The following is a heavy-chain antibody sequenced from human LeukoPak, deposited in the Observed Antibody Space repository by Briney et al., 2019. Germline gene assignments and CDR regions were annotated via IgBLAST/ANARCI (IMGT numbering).Heavy chain of an antibody. Sequence: PSETLSLTCTVSGGSISSYYWSWIRQPLGKGLEWIGYIYYSGSTNYNPSLKSRVTISVDTSKNQFSLKLSSVTAADTAVYYCASSHSGSYPAFDPWGQGTLVTVSS. D-gene: IGHD1-26*01. CDR1: GGSISSYY. V-gene: IGHV4-59*08. J-gene: IGHJ5*02. CDR3: ASSHSGSYPAFDP. CDR2: IYYSGST.